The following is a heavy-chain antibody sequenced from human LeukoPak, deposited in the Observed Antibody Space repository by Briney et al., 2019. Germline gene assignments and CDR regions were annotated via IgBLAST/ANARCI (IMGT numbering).Heavy chain of an antibody. V-gene: IGHV4-59*01. Sequence: PSETLSLTCTVSGGSISSYYWSWIRQPPGKGLEWIGYIYYSGSTNYNPSLKSRVTISVDTSKNQFSLKLSSVTAADTAVYYRARDSYYYDRKGGRVDVFDIWGKGTMVTVSS. CDR1: GGSISSYY. CDR2: IYYSGST. D-gene: IGHD3-16*01. CDR3: ARDSYYYDRKGGRVDVFDI. J-gene: IGHJ3*02.